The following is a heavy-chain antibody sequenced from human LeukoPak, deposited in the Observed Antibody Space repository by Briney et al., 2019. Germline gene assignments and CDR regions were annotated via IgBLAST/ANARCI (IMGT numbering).Heavy chain of an antibody. CDR2: ISGSGGST. CDR1: GFTFGDYA. CDR3: AKVTYYDFWSGPRFGRFFDY. J-gene: IGHJ4*02. D-gene: IGHD3-3*01. Sequence: GGSLRLSCTASGFTFGDYAMSWVRQAPGKGLEWVSAISGSGGSTYYADSVKGRFTISRDNSKNTLYLQMNSLRAEDTAVYYCAKVTYYDFWSGPRFGRFFDYWGQGTLVTVSS. V-gene: IGHV3-23*01.